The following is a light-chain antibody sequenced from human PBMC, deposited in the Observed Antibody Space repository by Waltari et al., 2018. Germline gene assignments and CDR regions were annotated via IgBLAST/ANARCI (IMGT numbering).Light chain of an antibody. CDR3: QQYGSPPYT. Sequence: EIVLTPSPGTLSLSPGERATLSCRASQRVGSSYLAWYQQKPGQAPRLLIYAASSRATGIPDRFSGSGSGTDFTLTINRLEPEDFAVYYCQQYGSPPYTFGQGTKLELK. V-gene: IGKV3-20*01. CDR1: QRVGSSY. CDR2: AAS. J-gene: IGKJ2*01.